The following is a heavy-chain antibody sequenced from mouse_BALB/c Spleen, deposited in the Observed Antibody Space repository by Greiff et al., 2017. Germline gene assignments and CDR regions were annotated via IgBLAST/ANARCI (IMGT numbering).Heavy chain of an antibody. J-gene: IGHJ2*01. CDR2: IYPGSGST. CDR3: ARGNYDYLFDY. V-gene: IGHV1-77*01. Sequence: QVQLQQSGPELVKPGASVKMSCKASGYTFTDYVISWVKQRTGQGLEWIGEIYPGSGSTYYNEKFKGKATLTADKSSNTAYLQLSSLTSEDSAVYFCARGNYDYLFDYWGQGTTLTVSS. CDR1: GYTFTDYV. D-gene: IGHD2-4*01.